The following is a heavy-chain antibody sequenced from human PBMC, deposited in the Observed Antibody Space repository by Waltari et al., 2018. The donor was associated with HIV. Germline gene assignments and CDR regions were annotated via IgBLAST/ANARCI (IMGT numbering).Heavy chain of an antibody. J-gene: IGHJ2*01. CDR1: GGSLRHRNYF. Sequence: HLHLQESGPAVVKPSDTLSLTCTLSGGSLRHRNYFCGWIRQTPGKGLEWIESIYYSGSTYYNPSLKSRVTISVDTSKNQFSLKLSTVTTADTAVFYCARHALRVGAAYWNFDLWGRGTLVTVSS. D-gene: IGHD1-26*01. CDR3: ARHALRVGAAYWNFDL. V-gene: IGHV4-39*01. CDR2: IYYSGST.